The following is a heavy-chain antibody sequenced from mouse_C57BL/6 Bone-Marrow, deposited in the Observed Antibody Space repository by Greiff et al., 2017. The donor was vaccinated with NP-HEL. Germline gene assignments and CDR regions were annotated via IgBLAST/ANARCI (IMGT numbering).Heavy chain of an antibody. CDR2: ISSGGSYT. CDR1: GFTFSSYG. Sequence: EVKLVESGGDLVKPGGSLKLSCAASGFTFSSYGMSWVRQTPEKRLEWVATISSGGSYTYYPDSVKGRFTISRDNAKNTLYLQMSSLKSEDTAMYYCARAPDYYGSSPWYFDVWGTGTTVTVSS. J-gene: IGHJ1*03. D-gene: IGHD1-1*01. V-gene: IGHV5-6*02. CDR3: ARAPDYYGSSPWYFDV.